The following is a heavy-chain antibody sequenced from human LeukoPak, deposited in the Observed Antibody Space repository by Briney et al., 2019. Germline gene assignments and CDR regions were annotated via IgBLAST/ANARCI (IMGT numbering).Heavy chain of an antibody. CDR3: ARVAWGSSWYDGFDYFDY. Sequence: PSQTLSLTCSVSGGSISSGSYYWTWIRQPAGKGLEWIGRIYTSGSTNYNPSLKSRVTISVETSKNQFSLRLTSVTAADTAVYYCARVAWGSSWYDGFDYFDYWGQGTLVTVSS. D-gene: IGHD6-13*01. CDR1: GGSISSGSYY. CDR2: IYTSGST. J-gene: IGHJ4*02. V-gene: IGHV4-61*02.